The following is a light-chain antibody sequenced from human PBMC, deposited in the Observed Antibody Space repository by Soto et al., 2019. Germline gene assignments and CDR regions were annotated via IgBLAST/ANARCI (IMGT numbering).Light chain of an antibody. CDR1: SSDVGSYNL. V-gene: IGLV2-8*01. CDR3: SSYAGSNNYV. J-gene: IGLJ1*01. CDR2: EVN. Sequence: SVLTQPASVSGSPGQSIAISCTGTSSDVGSYNLVSWYQQHPGKAPKLMIYEVNKRPSGVPDRFSGSESGNTASLTVSGLQAEDEADYYCSSYAGSNNYVFGSGTKVTVL.